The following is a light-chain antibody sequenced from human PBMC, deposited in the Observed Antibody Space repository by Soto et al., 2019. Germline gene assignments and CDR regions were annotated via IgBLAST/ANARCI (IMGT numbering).Light chain of an antibody. V-gene: IGLV1-44*01. CDR2: SNN. Sequence: VLTPPPSASGTPGQRVTISCSGSSSNIGRNTVNWYQQLPGTAPKVLIYSNNQRPSGVPDRLSGSKSGTSASLAISGLQSEDEADYYCAAWDDSLNAVVFGGGTKLTVL. CDR3: AAWDDSLNAVV. J-gene: IGLJ2*01. CDR1: SSNIGRNT.